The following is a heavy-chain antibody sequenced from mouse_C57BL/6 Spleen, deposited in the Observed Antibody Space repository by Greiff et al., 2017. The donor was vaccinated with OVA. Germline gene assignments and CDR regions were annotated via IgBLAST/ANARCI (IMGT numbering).Heavy chain of an antibody. J-gene: IGHJ3*01. Sequence: QVQLKESGPGLVQPSQSLSITCTVSGFSFTSYGVHWVRQSPGKGLEWLGVIWSGGSTDYNAAFISRLSISKDNSKSQVFFKMNSLQADDTAIYYCARNRGYDGYYGGFAYWGQGTLVTVSA. V-gene: IGHV2-2*01. CDR2: IWSGGST. CDR1: GFSFTSYG. D-gene: IGHD2-3*01. CDR3: ARNRGYDGYYGGFAY.